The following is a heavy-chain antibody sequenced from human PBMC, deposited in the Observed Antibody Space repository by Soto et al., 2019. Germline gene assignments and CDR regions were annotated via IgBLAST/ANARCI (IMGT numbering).Heavy chain of an antibody. V-gene: IGHV3-33*05. CDR1: GFTFSEYG. J-gene: IGHJ4*02. CDR3: ARDDDYPDNGFDY. CDR2: LVREGTEQ. D-gene: IGHD4-17*01. Sequence: QVQLVESGGGVVQPGNSLRLLCAASGFTFSEYGMHWVRQAPGKGLEWLAVLVREGTEQHYADSVKGRFTISRDNSKNTLYLQMNNLRVDDTAVYYCARDDDYPDNGFDYWGQGTLLTVSS.